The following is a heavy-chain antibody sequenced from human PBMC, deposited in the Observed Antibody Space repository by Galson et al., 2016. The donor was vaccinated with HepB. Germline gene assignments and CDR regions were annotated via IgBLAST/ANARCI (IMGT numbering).Heavy chain of an antibody. J-gene: IGHJ4*02. V-gene: IGHV3-48*03. CDR3: ARARDRYGSGGPLDY. CDR2: ISGSGVSI. D-gene: IGHD3-10*01. Sequence: SLRLSCAASGFTFSKYDLNWVRQAPGKGLEWLSYISGSGVSIYYADSVEGRFTISRDNAKKSLYLQMDSLRIEDTAIYSCARARDRYGSGGPLDYWGQGTLVTVSS. CDR1: GFTFSKYD.